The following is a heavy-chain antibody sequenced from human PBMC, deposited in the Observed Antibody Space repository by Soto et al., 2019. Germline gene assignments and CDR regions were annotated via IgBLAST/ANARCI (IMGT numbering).Heavy chain of an antibody. J-gene: IGHJ2*01. CDR2: IGPYNGNT. CDR3: ARCYCTVGSCYTCWHFDL. CDR1: GYTFADYG. D-gene: IGHD2-15*01. V-gene: IGHV1-18*01. Sequence: QAQLVQSGAEVKKPGASVKVSCQAGGYTFADYGISWVRQAPGQGLEWVGWIGPYNGNTNYAQNLQDRVTMTTDTSTNTDYMELRSLRMDDTALYYCARCYCTVGSCYTCWHFDLWGRGTLLTVSS.